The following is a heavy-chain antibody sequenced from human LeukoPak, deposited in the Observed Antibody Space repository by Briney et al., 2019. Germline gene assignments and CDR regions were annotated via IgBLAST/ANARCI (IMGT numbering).Heavy chain of an antibody. V-gene: IGHV1-69*05. D-gene: IGHD3-3*01. J-gene: IGHJ6*03. CDR3: ASSYYDFWSGPRLYYYYYYMDV. CDR1: GGTFISYA. Sequence: GSSVKVSCKASGGTFISYAISWVRQAPGQGLEWMGRIIPIFGTANYAQKFQGRVTITTDESTSTAYMELSSLRSEDTAVYYCASSYYDFWSGPRLYYYYYYMDVWGKGTTVTVSS. CDR2: IIPIFGTA.